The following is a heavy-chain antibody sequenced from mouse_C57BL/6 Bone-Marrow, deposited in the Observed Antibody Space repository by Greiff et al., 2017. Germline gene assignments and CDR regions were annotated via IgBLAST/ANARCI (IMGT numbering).Heavy chain of an antibody. Sequence: VQLQQPGAELVRPGTSVKLSCKASGYTFTSYWMHWVKQRPGQGLEWIGVIDPSDSYTNYNQKFKGKATLTVDTSSSTAYMQLSSLTSEDSAVYYCARGRGRYCDYWGQGTTLTVSS. CDR3: ARGRGRYCDY. CDR1: GYTFTSYW. J-gene: IGHJ2*01. CDR2: IDPSDSYT. V-gene: IGHV1-59*01.